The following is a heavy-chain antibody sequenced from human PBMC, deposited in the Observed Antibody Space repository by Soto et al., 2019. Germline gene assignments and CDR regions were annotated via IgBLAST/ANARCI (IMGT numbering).Heavy chain of an antibody. CDR2: IKWNGDVI. D-gene: IGHD3-16*01. CDR3: AKDIRLYDYGMDV. J-gene: IGHJ6*02. V-gene: IGHV3-9*01. Sequence: EVKLVESGGDLVQPGRSLRLSCAATGFTFRDYAMHWVRQAPGKGLEWVSGIKWNGDVIGYADSVKGRFTISRDNAKNSLYLQMNSLRAEDTALYYCAKDIRLYDYGMDVWGQGTTVTVSS. CDR1: GFTFRDYA.